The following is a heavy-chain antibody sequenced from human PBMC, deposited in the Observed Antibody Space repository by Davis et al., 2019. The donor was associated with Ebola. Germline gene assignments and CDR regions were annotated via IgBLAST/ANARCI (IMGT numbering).Heavy chain of an antibody. CDR2: ITGSGGSR. CDR3: AKSGSRYFDWNWFDP. D-gene: IGHD3-9*01. J-gene: IGHJ5*02. Sequence: GESLKISCAASGFTFSNYAMSWVRQAPGKGLEWVSSITGSGGSRYHADSVKGRFTISRDNAKNSLYLQMNSLRAEDTALYYCAKSGSRYFDWNWFDPWGQGTLVTVSS. V-gene: IGHV3-23*01. CDR1: GFTFSNYA.